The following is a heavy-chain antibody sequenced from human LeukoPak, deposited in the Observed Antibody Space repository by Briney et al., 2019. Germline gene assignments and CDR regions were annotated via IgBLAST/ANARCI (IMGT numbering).Heavy chain of an antibody. CDR1: GYTFTSYY. V-gene: IGHV1-46*01. Sequence: ASVKVSCKASGYTFTSYYMHWVRQAPGQGLEWMGIINPSGGSTSYAQKFQGRVTMTRDTSISTAYMELSRLRSDDTALYYCARAGVWDYSDTSGYHNGAFDIWGQGTMVTVSS. CDR2: INPSGGST. J-gene: IGHJ3*02. D-gene: IGHD3-22*01. CDR3: ARAGVWDYSDTSGYHNGAFDI.